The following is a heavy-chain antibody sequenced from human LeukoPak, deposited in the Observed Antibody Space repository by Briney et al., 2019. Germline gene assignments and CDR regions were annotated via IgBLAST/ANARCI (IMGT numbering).Heavy chain of an antibody. CDR2: IYDSGTT. D-gene: IGHD2-21*02. CDR3: ARSVVVTATLRYHYGMDV. CDR1: GGSIRSYY. Sequence: KASETLSLTCTVSGGSIRSYYWNWIRQPPGKGPEWIGYIYDSGTTNYNPSLKSRVTMSVDSSKNQFSLKLTSVTAADTAVYYCARSVVVTATLRYHYGMDVWGQGTTVTVSS. J-gene: IGHJ6*02. V-gene: IGHV4-59*01.